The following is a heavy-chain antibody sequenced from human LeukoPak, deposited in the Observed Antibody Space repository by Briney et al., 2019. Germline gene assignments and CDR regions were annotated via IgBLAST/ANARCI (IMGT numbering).Heavy chain of an antibody. V-gene: IGHV4-31*03. CDR2: IYYSGST. CDR1: GGSISGGGYY. J-gene: IGHJ4*02. Sequence: PSETLSLTCTVSGGSISGGGYYWSWIRQHPGKGLEWIGYIYYSGSTYYNPSLKSRVTISVDTSKNQFSLKLSSVTAADTAVYYCARALGGHYGDYNYYFDYWGQGTLVTVSS. D-gene: IGHD4-17*01. CDR3: ARALGGHYGDYNYYFDY.